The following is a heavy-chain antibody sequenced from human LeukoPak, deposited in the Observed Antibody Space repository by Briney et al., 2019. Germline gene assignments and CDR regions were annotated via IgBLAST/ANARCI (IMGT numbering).Heavy chain of an antibody. CDR1: GFTFSSYW. CDR2: IKQDGSEK. V-gene: IGHV3-7*01. J-gene: IGHJ4*02. D-gene: IGHD3-9*01. Sequence: PGGSLRLSCAASGFTFSSYWMSWVRQAPGKGLEWVANIKQDGSEKYYVDSVKGRFTISRDNAKNSLYLQMNSLGAEDTAVYYCAASRAGYYSRLIDYWGQGTLVTVSS. CDR3: AASRAGYYSRLIDY.